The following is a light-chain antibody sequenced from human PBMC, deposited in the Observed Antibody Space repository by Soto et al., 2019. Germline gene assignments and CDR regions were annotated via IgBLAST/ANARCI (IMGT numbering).Light chain of an antibody. J-gene: IGKJ1*01. V-gene: IGKV1-5*03. CDR3: QQYNSQWT. CDR2: KAS. Sequence: DIQMTQSPSTLSASVGDRVTITCRASQSISSWLAWYQQKPGRAPKLLIYKASSLESGVPSRFSGSGSGREFTLTISSLQPDDFATYYCQQYNSQWTFGQGTKVEFK. CDR1: QSISSW.